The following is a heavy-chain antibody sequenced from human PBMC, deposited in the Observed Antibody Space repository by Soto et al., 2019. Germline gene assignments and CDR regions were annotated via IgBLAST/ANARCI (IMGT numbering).Heavy chain of an antibody. CDR1: GFTFSSYA. CDR3: AIVDYDILTGYYDRGYYYGMDV. J-gene: IGHJ6*02. D-gene: IGHD3-9*01. CDR2: ISGSGGST. Sequence: PGGSLRLSCAASGFTFSSYAMSWVRQAPGKGLEWVSAISGSGGSTYYADSVKGRFTISRDNSKNTLYLQMNSLRAEDTAVYYCAIVDYDILTGYYDRGYYYGMDVWGQGTTVTVSS. V-gene: IGHV3-23*01.